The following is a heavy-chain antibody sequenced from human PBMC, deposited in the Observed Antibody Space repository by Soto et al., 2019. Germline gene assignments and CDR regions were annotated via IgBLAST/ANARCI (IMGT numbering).Heavy chain of an antibody. CDR1: VGSISSGGYY. CDR2: IFYSGTT. D-gene: IGHD3-22*01. CDR3: ARLGGYYQAFDQ. V-gene: IGHV4-31*03. Sequence: SETLSLTCTVSVGSISSGGYYWSWIRQHPGKGLEWIGYIFYSGTTYYHPSLKSRVTISVDTSKNQFSLNLTSVTAADTAVYYCARLGGYYQAFDQWGQGSLVTVSS. J-gene: IGHJ4*02.